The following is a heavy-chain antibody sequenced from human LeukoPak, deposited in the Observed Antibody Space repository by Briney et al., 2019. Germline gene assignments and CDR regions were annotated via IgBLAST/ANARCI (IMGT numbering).Heavy chain of an antibody. CDR1: GGSISSSSYY. Sequence: SETLSLTCTVSGGSISSSSYYWGWIRQPPGKGLEYIGTIYYSGNTYYNPSLKSRVTISVDTSKNQFSLKLTSVTAADTAVYYCARAEINDYSRYWGQGIPVIVSS. D-gene: IGHD4-11*01. V-gene: IGHV4-39*01. CDR2: IYYSGNT. J-gene: IGHJ4*02. CDR3: ARAEINDYSRY.